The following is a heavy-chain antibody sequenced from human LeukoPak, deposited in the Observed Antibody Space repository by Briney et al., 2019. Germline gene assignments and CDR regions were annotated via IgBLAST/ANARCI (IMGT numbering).Heavy chain of an antibody. CDR3: ARDSTVTLRRGMDV. CDR1: GGSISSGGYS. V-gene: IGHV4-30-2*01. Sequence: SETLSLTCAVSGGSISSGGYSWSWIRQPPGKGLERIGYIYHSGSTYYNPSLKSRVTISVDRSKNQFSLKLSSVTAADTAVYYCARDSTVTLRRGMDVWGQGTTVTVSS. D-gene: IGHD4-17*01. J-gene: IGHJ6*02. CDR2: IYHSGST.